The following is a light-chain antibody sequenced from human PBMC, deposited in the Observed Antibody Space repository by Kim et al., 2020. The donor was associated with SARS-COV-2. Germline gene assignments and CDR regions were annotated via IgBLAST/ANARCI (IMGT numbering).Light chain of an antibody. V-gene: IGLV3-19*01. Sequence: SSELTQDPAVSVALGQTVRITCQVDSLRSYYATWYQQKPGQAPILVLYSKNNLPSGIPDRFSGSSSGNTASLTITGTQAGDEADYYCNSRDSIDNVVFGG. CDR3: NSRDSIDNVV. CDR1: SLRSYY. CDR2: SKN. J-gene: IGLJ2*01.